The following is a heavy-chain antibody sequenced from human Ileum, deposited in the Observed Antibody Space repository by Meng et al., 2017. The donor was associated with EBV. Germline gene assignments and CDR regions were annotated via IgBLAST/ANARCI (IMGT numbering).Heavy chain of an antibody. Sequence: PCDVSGPTLAKHTHTHTLVCTFSAFSRSTSGPGVGWSRQRPGKALEWLSIMYCDDDKRSSPSLKSRLTITKDTSKSQVVLTLTNMDPVDTATYYYVHSDPLEMATCFAYWGQGTLVTVSS. CDR3: VHSDPLEMATCFAY. J-gene: IGHJ4*02. D-gene: IGHD5-24*01. CDR1: AFSRSTSGPG. V-gene: IGHV2-5*02. CDR2: MYCDDDK.